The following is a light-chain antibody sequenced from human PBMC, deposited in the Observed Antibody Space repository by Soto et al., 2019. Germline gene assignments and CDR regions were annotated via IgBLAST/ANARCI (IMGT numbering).Light chain of an antibody. CDR3: HQYGTAPLT. V-gene: IGKV3-20*01. CDR2: RIF. CDR1: QSVSGY. J-gene: IGKJ3*01. Sequence: EIVITQSPCTGSLFAVETVTLSCRASQSVSGYLDWFHQKPGQAPRLVLLRIFTRAIGVPARFSGSGSGTDFTLTISRLEPQDFSVYYCHQYGTAPLTFGPGTKVDI.